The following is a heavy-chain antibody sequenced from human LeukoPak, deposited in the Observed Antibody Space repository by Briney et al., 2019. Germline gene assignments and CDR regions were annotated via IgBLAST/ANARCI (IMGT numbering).Heavy chain of an antibody. CDR3: ACQLNEAAGAGDFDY. V-gene: IGHV1-18*01. Sequence: ASVKVSCKASGYTFTSYGINWVRQAPGQGLEWMGWISAYNGNTNYAQNLQGRVTMTTDTSTSTAYMELRSLRSDDTAVYYCACQLNEAAGAGDFDYWGQGTLVTVSS. CDR1: GYTFTSYG. CDR2: ISAYNGNT. D-gene: IGHD6-13*01. J-gene: IGHJ4*02.